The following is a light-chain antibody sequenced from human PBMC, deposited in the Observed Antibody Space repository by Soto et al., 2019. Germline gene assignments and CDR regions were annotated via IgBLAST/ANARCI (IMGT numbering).Light chain of an antibody. Sequence: QSALAQPPSASGTPGQRVTISCSGSSSNIGSNTVNWYQQLPGTAPKLLIYSNNQRPSGVPDRFSGSKSGTSASLAISGLQPEDEADYYCAAWDDSLNGHYAFGTGTKVTVL. V-gene: IGLV1-44*01. J-gene: IGLJ1*01. CDR3: AAWDDSLNGHYA. CDR2: SNN. CDR1: SSNIGSNT.